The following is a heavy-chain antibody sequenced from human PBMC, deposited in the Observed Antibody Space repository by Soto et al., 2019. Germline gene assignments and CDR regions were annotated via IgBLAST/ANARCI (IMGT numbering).Heavy chain of an antibody. V-gene: IGHV4-39*01. CDR1: GGSISSSSYY. CDR3: ARHLNDWNFPFDY. CDR2: IYYSGST. Sequence: SSETLSLTCTVSGGSISSSSYYWGWIRQPPGKGLEWIGRIYYSGSTYYNPSLKSRVTISVDTSKNQFSLKLSSVTAADTAVYYCARHLNDWNFPFDYWGQGTLVTVSS. J-gene: IGHJ4*02. D-gene: IGHD1-7*01.